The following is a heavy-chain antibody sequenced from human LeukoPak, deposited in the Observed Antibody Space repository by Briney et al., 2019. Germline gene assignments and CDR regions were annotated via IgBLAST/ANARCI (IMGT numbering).Heavy chain of an antibody. J-gene: IGHJ5*01. V-gene: IGHV1-46*01. CDR3: ARAGESSTVSEALDS. CDR2: INPSGGST. D-gene: IGHD4-17*01. CDR1: GYTFTSYY. Sequence: APVKVSCKASGYTFTSYYMHWVRQAPGQGLEWMGIINPSGGSTSYAQKFQGRVTMTRDMSTSTVYMELSSLRSEDTAVYYCARAGESSTVSEALDSWGRGTLVTVSS.